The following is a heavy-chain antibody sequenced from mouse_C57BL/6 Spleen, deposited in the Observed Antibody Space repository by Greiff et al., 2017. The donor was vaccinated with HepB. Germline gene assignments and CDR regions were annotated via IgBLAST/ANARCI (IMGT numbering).Heavy chain of an antibody. Sequence: QVQLQQSGAELVRPGSSVKLSCKASGYTFTSYWMDWVKQRPGQGLEWIGNIYPSDSETHYNQKFKDKATLTVDKSSSTAYMQLSSLTSEDSAVYYCAREGYGNSYWYFDVWGTGTTVTVSS. D-gene: IGHD2-1*01. CDR2: IYPSDSET. CDR3: AREGYGNSYWYFDV. CDR1: GYTFTSYW. V-gene: IGHV1-61*01. J-gene: IGHJ1*03.